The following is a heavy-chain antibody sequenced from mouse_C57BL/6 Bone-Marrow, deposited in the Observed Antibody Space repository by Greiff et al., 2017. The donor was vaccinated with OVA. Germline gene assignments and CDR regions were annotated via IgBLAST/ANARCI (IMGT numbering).Heavy chain of an antibody. V-gene: IGHV1-82*01. CDR3: ARSGGYDCWYFDV. J-gene: IGHJ1*03. CDR1: GYAFSSSW. Sequence: LVESGPELVKPGASVKISCKASGYAFSSSWMNWVKQRPGKGLEWIGRIYPGDGDTNYNGKFKGKATLTADKSSSTAYMQLSSLTSEDSAVYFCARSGGYDCWYFDVWGTGTTVTVSS. D-gene: IGHD2-2*01. CDR2: IYPGDGDT.